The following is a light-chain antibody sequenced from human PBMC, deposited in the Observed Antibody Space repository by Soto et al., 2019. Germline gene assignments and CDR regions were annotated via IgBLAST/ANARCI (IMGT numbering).Light chain of an antibody. V-gene: IGKV3-11*01. J-gene: IGKJ4*01. CDR1: QSVRNNY. CDR2: DAS. CDR3: QQRSNWPA. Sequence: ETLVTQSPGTLSLAPGERATLSCRASQSVRNNYLAWYQQKPGQAPRLLIYDASNRATGIPARFSGSGSGTDFTLTISSIEPEDFAVYYCQQRSNWPAFGGGTKVDIK.